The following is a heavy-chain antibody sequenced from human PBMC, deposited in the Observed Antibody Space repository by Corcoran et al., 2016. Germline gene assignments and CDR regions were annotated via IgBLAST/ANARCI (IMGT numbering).Heavy chain of an antibody. CDR1: GGSFSGYY. CDR2: INHSGST. V-gene: IGHV4-34*01. J-gene: IGHJ4*02. CDR3: ARVEGGDGYNVPFDY. D-gene: IGHD5-12*01. Sequence: QLQQWGAGLLKPSETLSLTCAVYGGSFSGYYWSWIRQPPGKGLEWIGEINHSGSTNYNPSLKSRVTISVDTSKNQFSLKLSSVTAADTAVYYCARVEGGDGYNVPFDYWGQGTLVTVSS.